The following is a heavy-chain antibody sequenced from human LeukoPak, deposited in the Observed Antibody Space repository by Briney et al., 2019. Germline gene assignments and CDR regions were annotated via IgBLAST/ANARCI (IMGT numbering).Heavy chain of an antibody. V-gene: IGHV1-46*01. CDR1: GYTFTSYY. Sequence: ASVKASCKASGYTFTSYYMHWVRQAPGQGLEWIGIINPSGGSTSYAQKFQGRVTMTRDTSTSAVFMELSSLRSEDTAVYYCARDRVLGTAVTTSLDYWGQGTLVTVSS. CDR2: INPSGGST. J-gene: IGHJ4*02. CDR3: ARDRVLGTAVTTSLDY. D-gene: IGHD4-17*01.